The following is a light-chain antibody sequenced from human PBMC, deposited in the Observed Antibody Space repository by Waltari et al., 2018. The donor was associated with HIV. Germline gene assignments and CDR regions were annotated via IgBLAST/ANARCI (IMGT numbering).Light chain of an antibody. Sequence: SYELTQPPSVSVSSGQTASITCSGDTLGSNYVSWYQQRPGQSPVVVIYHDNKRPSDIPERFSGSNSGNAATLTISGTQAMDEADYYCQTGHRSTAVLGGGTKLSVL. CDR2: HDN. CDR3: QTGHRSTAV. CDR1: TLGSNY. J-gene: IGLJ2*01. V-gene: IGLV3-1*01.